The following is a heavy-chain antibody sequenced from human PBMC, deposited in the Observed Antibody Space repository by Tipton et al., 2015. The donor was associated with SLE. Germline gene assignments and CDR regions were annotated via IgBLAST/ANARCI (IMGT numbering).Heavy chain of an antibody. CDR3: ARHGGSRWPFDS. D-gene: IGHD6-13*01. Sequence: TLSLTCSVSGGSISSGNYYWSWIRQPPGKGLEWIGYMSSSGSTNYSPSLKSRITISVDTSKNQFSLRLSSVTAADTAVYYCARHGGSRWPFDSWGQGTLVTVSS. CDR2: MSSSGST. V-gene: IGHV4-61*01. CDR1: GGSISSGNYY. J-gene: IGHJ4*02.